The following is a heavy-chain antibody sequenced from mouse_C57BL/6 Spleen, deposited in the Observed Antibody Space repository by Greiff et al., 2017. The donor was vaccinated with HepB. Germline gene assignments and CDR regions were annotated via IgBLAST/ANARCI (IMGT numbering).Heavy chain of an antibody. J-gene: IGHJ2*01. CDR1: GYAFSSYW. V-gene: IGHV1-80*01. CDR2: IYPGDGDT. CDR3: ARSTVVADLDY. Sequence: VKLMESGAELVKPGASVKISCKASGYAFSSYWMNWVKQRPGKGLEWIGQIYPGDGDTNYNGKFKGKATLTADKSSSTAYMQLSSLTSEDSAVYFCARSTVVADLDYWGQGTTLTVSS. D-gene: IGHD1-1*01.